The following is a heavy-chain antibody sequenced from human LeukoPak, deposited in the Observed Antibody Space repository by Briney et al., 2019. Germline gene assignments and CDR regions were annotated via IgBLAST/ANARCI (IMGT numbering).Heavy chain of an antibody. Sequence: ASVKVSCKASGYTFTGYYMHWVRQAPGQGLEWMGWINPNSVGTNYAQKFQGRVTMTRDTSISTAYMELSRLRSDDTAVYYCARGGVRYLDWLLTGYYYGMDVWGQGTTVTVSS. CDR1: GYTFTGYY. V-gene: IGHV1-2*02. CDR3: ARGGVRYLDWLLTGYYYGMDV. J-gene: IGHJ6*02. CDR2: INPNSVGT. D-gene: IGHD3-9*01.